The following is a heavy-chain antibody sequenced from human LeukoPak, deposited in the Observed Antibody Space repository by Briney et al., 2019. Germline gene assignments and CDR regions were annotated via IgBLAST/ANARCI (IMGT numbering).Heavy chain of an antibody. Sequence: GGSLRLSCAASGFTFSSYEMNWVRQAPGKGLEWVSYISSSGSTIHYADSVKGRFTISRDNAKNSLYLQMNSLRAEDTAVYYCARASAYGAYFDYWGQGTLVTVSS. CDR2: ISSSGSTI. V-gene: IGHV3-48*03. CDR1: GFTFSSYE. CDR3: ARASAYGAYFDY. D-gene: IGHD4-17*01. J-gene: IGHJ4*02.